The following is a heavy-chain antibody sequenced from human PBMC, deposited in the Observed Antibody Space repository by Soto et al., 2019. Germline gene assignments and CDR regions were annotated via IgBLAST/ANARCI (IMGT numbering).Heavy chain of an antibody. Sequence: LSLTCTVSGGSISSSSYYWGWIRQPPGKGLEWIGSIYYSGSTYYNPSLKSRVTISVDTSRNQFSLKLSSVTAADTAVYYCAREDTSYDFWSGSYYYGMDVWGQGTTVTVSS. CDR1: GGSISSSSYY. CDR2: IYYSGST. CDR3: AREDTSYDFWSGSYYYGMDV. J-gene: IGHJ6*02. D-gene: IGHD3-3*01. V-gene: IGHV4-39*02.